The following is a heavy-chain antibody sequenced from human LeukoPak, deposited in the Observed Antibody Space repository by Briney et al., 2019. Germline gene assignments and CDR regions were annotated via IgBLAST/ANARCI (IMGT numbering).Heavy chain of an antibody. V-gene: IGHV4-61*02. Sequence: SETLSLTCTVSGGSISSGSYYWSWIRQPAGKGLEWIGRIYTSGSTNYNPSLKSRVTISVDTSKNQFSLKLSSVTAADTAVYYCARQGYCSGGSCYSYLVDYWGQGTLVTVSS. CDR3: ARQGYCSGGSCYSYLVDY. CDR1: GGSISSGSYY. D-gene: IGHD2-15*01. CDR2: IYTSGST. J-gene: IGHJ4*02.